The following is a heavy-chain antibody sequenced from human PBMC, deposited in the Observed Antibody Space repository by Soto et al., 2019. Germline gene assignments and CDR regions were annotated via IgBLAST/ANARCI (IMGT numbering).Heavy chain of an antibody. Sequence: GASVKVSCKASGYTFTGYYMHWVRQAPGQGLEWMGWINPNSGGTNYAQKFQGWVTMTRDTSTSTAYMELGRLRSDDTAVYYCARSRPASGYVVYWGQGTLVTVSS. V-gene: IGHV1-2*04. CDR1: GYTFTGYY. CDR2: INPNSGGT. CDR3: ARSRPASGYVVY. D-gene: IGHD5-12*01. J-gene: IGHJ4*02.